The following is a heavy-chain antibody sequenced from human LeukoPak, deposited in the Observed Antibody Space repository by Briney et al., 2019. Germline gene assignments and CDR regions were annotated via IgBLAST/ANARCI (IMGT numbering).Heavy chain of an antibody. CDR3: AKAYSSGGGAFDI. D-gene: IGHD6-25*01. CDR1: GFTFDDYA. Sequence: GGSLRLSCAASGFTFDDYAMHWVRHAPGKGLEWVSGISWNSGSIGYADSVKGRLTISRDNAKNSLYLQMNSLRAEDTALYYCAKAYSSGGGAFDIWGQGTMVTVSS. J-gene: IGHJ3*02. CDR2: ISWNSGSI. V-gene: IGHV3-9*01.